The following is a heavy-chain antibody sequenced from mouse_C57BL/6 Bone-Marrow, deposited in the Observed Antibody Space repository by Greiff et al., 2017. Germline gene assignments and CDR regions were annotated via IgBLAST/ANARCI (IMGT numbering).Heavy chain of an antibody. V-gene: IGHV5-6*01. Sequence: EVQLVESGGDLVKPGGSLKLSCAASGFTFSSYGMSWVRQTPDKRLEWVATISSGGSYTYYPDSVKGRFTISRDNAKNTLYLQMSSLKSEDTAMYYCSSFDVWGTGTTVTVSS. J-gene: IGHJ1*03. CDR2: ISSGGSYT. CDR3: SSFDV. CDR1: GFTFSSYG. D-gene: IGHD1-1*01.